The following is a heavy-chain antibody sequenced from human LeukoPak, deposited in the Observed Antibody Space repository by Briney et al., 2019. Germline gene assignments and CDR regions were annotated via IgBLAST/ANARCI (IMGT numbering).Heavy chain of an antibody. CDR2: IYPRDGST. J-gene: IGHJ4*02. Sequence: ASVKVSCKASGYTLTSNYIHWVRQAPGQGLEWMGMIYPRDGSTSYAQKFQGRVTVTRDTSTSTAYMELSSLRSEDTAVYYCARGIGDPFDYWGQGTLVTVSS. D-gene: IGHD2-21*02. CDR1: GYTLTSNY. V-gene: IGHV1-46*01. CDR3: ARGIGDPFDY.